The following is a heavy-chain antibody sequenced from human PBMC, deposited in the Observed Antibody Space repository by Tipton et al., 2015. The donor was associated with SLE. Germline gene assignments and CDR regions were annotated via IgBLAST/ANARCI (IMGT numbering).Heavy chain of an antibody. J-gene: IGHJ6*03. CDR3: ASTVRGDGILVGLEHYYMEV. CDR2: ISYSGRT. CDR1: GGSIRDYP. Sequence: TLSLTCSVSGGSIRDYPYRKGLEWIGSISYSGRTYYNPSLKSRVTISLDTSKNHFSLSLRSVTAADTAMYYCASTVRGDGILVGLEHYYMEVWGKGTTVTVSS. D-gene: IGHD2-21*01. V-gene: IGHV4-59*01.